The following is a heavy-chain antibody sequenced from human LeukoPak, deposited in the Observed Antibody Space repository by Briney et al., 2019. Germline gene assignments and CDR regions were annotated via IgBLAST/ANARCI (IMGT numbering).Heavy chain of an antibody. CDR1: GGSVSSGSYY. CDR3: ARTTGRYLQFDP. Sequence: SSETLSLTCTVSGGSVSSGSYYWSWIRQPPGKGLEWIGYIYYSGTTNYNPSLKSRVTISVDTSKNQFSLKLSSVTAADTAVYYCARTTGRYLQFDPWGQGTLVTVSS. J-gene: IGHJ5*02. CDR2: IYYSGTT. D-gene: IGHD3-9*01. V-gene: IGHV4-61*01.